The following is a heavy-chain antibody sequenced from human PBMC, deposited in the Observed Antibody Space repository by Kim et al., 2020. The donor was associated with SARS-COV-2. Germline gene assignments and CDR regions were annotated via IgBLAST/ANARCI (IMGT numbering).Heavy chain of an antibody. D-gene: IGHD5-18*01. CDR3: ARKLAVDTAMPFDI. CDR2: IYYSGST. J-gene: IGHJ3*02. CDR1: GGSISSYY. V-gene: IGHV4-59*08. Sequence: SETLSLTCTVSGGSISSYYWSWIRQPPGKGLEWIGYIYYSGSTNYNPSLKSRVTISVDTSKNQFSLKLSSVTAADTAVYYCARKLAVDTAMPFDIWGQGTMVTVSS.